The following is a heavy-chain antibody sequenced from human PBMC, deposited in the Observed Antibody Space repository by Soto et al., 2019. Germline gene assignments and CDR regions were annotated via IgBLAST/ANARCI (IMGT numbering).Heavy chain of an antibody. J-gene: IGHJ5*02. D-gene: IGHD3-9*01. V-gene: IGHV1-18*01. CDR1: GYTFTSYG. CDR2: ISAYNGNT. Sequence: QVQLVQSGAEVKKPGASVKVSCKASGYTFTSYGISWVRQAPGQGLEWMGWISAYNGNTNYAQQLQGRVTMTTDTSTSTAYMELRRLRSDDTAVYYCARARGITTFLSELDPWGQGTLVTVSS. CDR3: ARARGITTFLSELDP.